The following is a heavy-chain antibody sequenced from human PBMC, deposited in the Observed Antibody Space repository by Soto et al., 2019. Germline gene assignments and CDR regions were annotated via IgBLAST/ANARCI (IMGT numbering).Heavy chain of an antibody. J-gene: IGHJ4*02. CDR3: ARDRDRGVRTGAGFTY. Sequence: QVQLVESGGGVVQPGRSLRLSCAASGFTFSSYALHWVRQAPGKGLEWVAVISYDGSNKYYADSVKGQFTISRDNSKNTLYLQMTSLRAEDTAVYYCARDRDRGVRTGAGFTYWGQGTLVTVSS. CDR1: GFTFSSYA. D-gene: IGHD6-19*01. CDR2: ISYDGSNK. V-gene: IGHV3-30-3*01.